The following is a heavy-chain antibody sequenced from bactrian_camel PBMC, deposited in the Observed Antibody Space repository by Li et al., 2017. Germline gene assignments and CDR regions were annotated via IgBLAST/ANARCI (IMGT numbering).Heavy chain of an antibody. V-gene: IGHV3S53*01. CDR1: GSTSSINC. CDR2: IYIGGVGRT. CDR3: ATGWFDFRN. Sequence: HVQLVESGGGSVQAGDSLRLSCAASGSTSSINCMGWFRQAPGKKREGVASIYIGGVGRTNYADSVKGRFTISRDNAKKTLYLQMNSLETEDTAVYHCATGWFDFRNWGQGTQVTVS. D-gene: IGHD2*01. J-gene: IGHJ6*01.